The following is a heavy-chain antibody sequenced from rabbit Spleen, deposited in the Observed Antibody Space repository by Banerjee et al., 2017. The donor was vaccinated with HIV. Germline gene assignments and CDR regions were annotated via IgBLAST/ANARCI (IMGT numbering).Heavy chain of an antibody. J-gene: IGHJ4*01. CDR3: ARDLIGIIGWNFYL. CDR1: GVSFNDKDV. D-gene: IGHD1-1*01. Sequence: QEQLEESGGGLVKPEGSLTLTCKASGVSFNDKDVMCWVRQAPGKGLEWIACIDSGSSGSTYYANWAIGRFTGSKTSSTTVTLQMTSLTAADTATYFCARDLIGIIGWNFYLWGPGTLVTVS. CDR2: IDSGSSGST. V-gene: IGHV1S45*01.